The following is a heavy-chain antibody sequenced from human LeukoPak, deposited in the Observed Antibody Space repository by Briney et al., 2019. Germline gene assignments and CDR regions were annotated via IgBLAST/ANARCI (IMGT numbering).Heavy chain of an antibody. Sequence: GGSLRLSCAASGFTFSTYSMNWVRQAPGKGLEWVSSISSSSSYIYYADSVKGRFTISRDNAKNSLCLQMNSLRAEDTAVYHCARGGYPGVIQDLWGRGTLVTVSS. V-gene: IGHV3-21*01. CDR3: ARGGYPGVIQDL. CDR2: ISSSSSYI. D-gene: IGHD3-10*01. CDR1: GFTFSTYS. J-gene: IGHJ2*01.